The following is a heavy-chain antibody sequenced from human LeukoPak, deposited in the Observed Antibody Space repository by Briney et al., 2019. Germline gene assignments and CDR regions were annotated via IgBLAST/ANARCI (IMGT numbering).Heavy chain of an antibody. Sequence: GGSLRLSCSASGFTFSSYAMHWVRQAPGKGLEWVAVIWYDGSNAYYADSMKGRFTISRDNSKNTLYLQMNSLRAEDTAVYYCARGGQTEDCTNGVCYAFDIWGQGTVVTVSS. CDR2: IWYDGSNA. CDR3: ARGGQTEDCTNGVCYAFDI. D-gene: IGHD2-8*01. V-gene: IGHV3-33*08. J-gene: IGHJ3*02. CDR1: GFTFSSYA.